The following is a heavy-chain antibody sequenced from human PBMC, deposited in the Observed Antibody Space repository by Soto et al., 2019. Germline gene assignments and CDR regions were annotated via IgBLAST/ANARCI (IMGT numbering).Heavy chain of an antibody. J-gene: IGHJ6*02. CDR1: GFTFSSYS. CDR2: ISSSSSYI. Sequence: GGSLRLSCAASGFTFSSYSMNWVRQAPGKGLEWVSSISSSSSYIYYADSVKGRFTISRDNAKNSLYLQMNSLRAEDTAVYYCARAFQSKGLIGDDGVAYGMDGWGQGTTVTVSS. D-gene: IGHD1-1*01. CDR3: ARAFQSKGLIGDDGVAYGMDG. V-gene: IGHV3-21*01.